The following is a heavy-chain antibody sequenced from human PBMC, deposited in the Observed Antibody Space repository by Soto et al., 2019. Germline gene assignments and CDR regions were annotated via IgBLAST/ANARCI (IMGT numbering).Heavy chain of an antibody. V-gene: IGHV4-61*08. J-gene: IGHJ5*02. CDR3: AKIPVDTYMIYSLAP. Sequence: PSETLSLTCTVSGDSVSSGDYYWTWIRQPPGKGLEWVGHIYFSGSTNYNPFLKSRVTMSLDTSKNQFSLKLTSVTAADTAVYYCAKIPVDTYMIYSLAPWGQET. CDR1: GDSVSSGDYY. CDR2: IYFSGST. D-gene: IGHD5-18*01.